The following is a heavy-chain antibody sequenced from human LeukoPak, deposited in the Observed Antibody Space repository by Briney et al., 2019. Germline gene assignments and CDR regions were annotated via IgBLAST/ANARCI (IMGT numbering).Heavy chain of an antibody. CDR2: IYTTGIT. V-gene: IGHV4-4*07. J-gene: IGHJ4*02. CDR1: GGSISGYF. Sequence: SETLSLTCTVSGGSISGYFWTWIRQPAGKGLEWIGRIYTTGITNYNPSLKSRVTISVDTSKNQFSLKLSSVTAADTAVYYCARSAKNYDFWSGYSDYWGQGTLVTVSS. CDR3: ARSAKNYDFWSGYSDY. D-gene: IGHD3-3*01.